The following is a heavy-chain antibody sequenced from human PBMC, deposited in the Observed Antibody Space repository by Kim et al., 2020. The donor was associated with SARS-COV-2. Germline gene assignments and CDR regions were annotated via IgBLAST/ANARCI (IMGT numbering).Heavy chain of an antibody. J-gene: IGHJ1*01. V-gene: IGHV3-23*01. CDR2: IRGSGTST. CDR1: GFTFNNYA. CDR3: AKVSSGSSGWFEYVQA. Sequence: GGSLRLSCAASGFTFNNYAMTWVRQAPGKGLEWVSGIRGSGTSTTYADSVKGRFTISRDNSKNTLYLQMDSLRADDTALYFCAKVSSGSSGWFEYVQAWGQGTLVTLSS. D-gene: IGHD6-19*01.